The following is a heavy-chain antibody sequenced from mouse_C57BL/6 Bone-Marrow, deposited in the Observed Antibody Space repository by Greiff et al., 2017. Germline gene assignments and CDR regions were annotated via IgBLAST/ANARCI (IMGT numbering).Heavy chain of an antibody. J-gene: IGHJ3*01. CDR3: VYDYEAY. CDR1: GYTFTSYW. D-gene: IGHD2-4*01. CDR2: IYPGRGST. Sequence: VQLQQPGAELVKPGASVTMSCKASGYTFTSYWITWVKQRPGQGLEWIGDIYPGRGSTNYNEKFKSKATLTVDTSSSTAYMQLSSLTSEDSAVYYCVYDYEAYWGQGTLVTVSA. V-gene: IGHV1-55*01.